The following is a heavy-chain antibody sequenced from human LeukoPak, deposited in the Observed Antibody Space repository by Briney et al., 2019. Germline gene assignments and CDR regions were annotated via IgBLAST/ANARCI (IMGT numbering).Heavy chain of an antibody. Sequence: GGSLRLSCAASGFTFTNYAMSWVRQAPGKGLEWVSAISGSGGSTFYADSVKGRFTISRDNSKNTLYLQMNSLRAEDTAVYYCAKVVGSSHYWGQGTLVTVSS. CDR3: AKVVGSSHY. D-gene: IGHD6-6*01. CDR1: GFTFTNYA. V-gene: IGHV3-23*01. CDR2: ISGSGGST. J-gene: IGHJ4*02.